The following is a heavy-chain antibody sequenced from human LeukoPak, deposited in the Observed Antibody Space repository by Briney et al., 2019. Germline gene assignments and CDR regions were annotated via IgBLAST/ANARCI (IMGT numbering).Heavy chain of an antibody. D-gene: IGHD6-19*01. Sequence: SGTLSLTCAVSGDXITSTNCWTWVRQPPGKGLEWMGEIYHSGSTNYNPSLKSRVTISLDRSRNQFSLRLNSVTAADTAVYYCARGGNSAWYFDYWGQGTLVTVSS. CDR1: GDXITSTNC. J-gene: IGHJ4*02. V-gene: IGHV4-4*02. CDR3: ARGGNSAWYFDY. CDR2: IYHSGST.